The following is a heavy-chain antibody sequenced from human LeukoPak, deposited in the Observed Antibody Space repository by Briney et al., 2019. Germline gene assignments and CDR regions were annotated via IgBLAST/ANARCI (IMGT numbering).Heavy chain of an antibody. D-gene: IGHD6-13*01. V-gene: IGHV4-61*02. CDR2: IYTSGST. CDR3: ARDRIAAALDYYMDV. CDR1: GGSISSGSYY. Sequence: SETLSLTCTVSGGSISSGSYYWSWIRQPAGKGLEWIGRIYTSGSTNYNPSLKSRVTISVDTSKNQFSLKLSSVTAADTAVYYCARDRIAAALDYYMDVWGKGTSVTVSS. J-gene: IGHJ6*03.